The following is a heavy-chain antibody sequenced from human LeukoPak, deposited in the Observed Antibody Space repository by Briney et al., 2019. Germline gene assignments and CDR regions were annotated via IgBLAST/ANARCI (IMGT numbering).Heavy chain of an antibody. V-gene: IGHV1-2*02. CDR1: GHTFTGYY. Sequence: GASVKVSCKASGHTFTGYYMHWVRQAPGQGLEWMGWINPNSGGTNYAQKFQGRVAMTRDTSISTAYMELSRLRSDDTAVYYCARLSAMVRGVLIGYYGMDVWGQGTTVTVSS. J-gene: IGHJ6*02. CDR2: INPNSGGT. D-gene: IGHD3-10*01. CDR3: ARLSAMVRGVLIGYYGMDV.